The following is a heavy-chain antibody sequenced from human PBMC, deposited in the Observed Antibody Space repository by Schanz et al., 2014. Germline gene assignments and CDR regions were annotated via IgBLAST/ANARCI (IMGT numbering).Heavy chain of an antibody. CDR2: ISHDGYST. Sequence: VQLVESGGGLVKPGGSLRLSCATSGLTFTSAWMSWVRQAPGKGLEYVSAISHDGYSTYYADSVKGRFTISRDNSKNTLFLQMNSLRAEDTAVYYCARKVVATIGGYYDNWGQGTLVTVSS. CDR1: GLTFTSAW. J-gene: IGHJ4*02. V-gene: IGHV3-64*04. D-gene: IGHD5-12*01. CDR3: ARKVVATIGGYYDN.